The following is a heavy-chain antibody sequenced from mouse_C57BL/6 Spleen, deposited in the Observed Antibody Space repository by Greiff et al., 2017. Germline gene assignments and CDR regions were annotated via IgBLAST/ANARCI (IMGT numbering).Heavy chain of an antibody. CDR1: GFTFSDYG. CDR3: ARKCSNYGFYYAIDY. Sequence: EVKLMESGGGLVKPGGSLKLSCAASGFTFSDYGMHWVRQAPEKGLAWVAYISSGSSSINYADTVKGRFTISRDNAKNTMFLQMTSLRSEDTAMYYCARKCSNYGFYYAIDYWGQGTSVTVSS. J-gene: IGHJ4*01. D-gene: IGHD2-5*01. V-gene: IGHV5-17*01. CDR2: ISSGSSSI.